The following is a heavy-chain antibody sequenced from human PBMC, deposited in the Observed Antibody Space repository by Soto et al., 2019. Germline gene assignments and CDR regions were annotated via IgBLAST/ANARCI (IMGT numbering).Heavy chain of an antibody. CDR2: ISYDGSYK. J-gene: IGHJ4*02. V-gene: IGHV3-30*18. Sequence: QVQLVESGGGVVQPGRSRRPSCAAPGFPLISYALHWVGQAPGKGLEWVAVISYDGSYKYYADSVKGRFTISRDNSKNTLYLQMNSLRAEDTAVYYCAKWNGGFDYWGQGTLVTVSS. D-gene: IGHD3-16*01. CDR3: AKWNGGFDY. CDR1: GFPLISYA.